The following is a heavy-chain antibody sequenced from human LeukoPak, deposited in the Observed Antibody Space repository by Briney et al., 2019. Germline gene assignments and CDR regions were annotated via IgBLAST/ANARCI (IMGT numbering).Heavy chain of an antibody. Sequence: GGSLRLSCAASGFTFNSYAMSWVRQAPGKGLEWVSVIYIGGTTYYGDSVRGRFTASRDNSKNMVYLHMDSLRAEDTAVYYCARGSGFGLYYFDYWGQGTLVTVSS. D-gene: IGHD3-3*01. CDR1: GFTFNSYA. CDR3: ARGSGFGLYYFDY. V-gene: IGHV3-23*03. CDR2: IYIGGTT. J-gene: IGHJ4*02.